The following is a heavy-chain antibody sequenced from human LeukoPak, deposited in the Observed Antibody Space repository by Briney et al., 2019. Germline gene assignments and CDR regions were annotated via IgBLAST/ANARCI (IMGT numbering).Heavy chain of an antibody. V-gene: IGHV4-34*01. Sequence: PSETLSLTCTVYGGSFSGYYWSWIRQPPGKGLEWIGEINHSGSTNYNPSLKSRVTISVDTSKNQFSLKLSSVTAADTAVYYCARGRYSKPLDYWGQGTLVTVSS. CDR3: ARGRYSKPLDY. CDR1: GGSFSGYY. J-gene: IGHJ4*02. D-gene: IGHD6-13*01. CDR2: INHSGST.